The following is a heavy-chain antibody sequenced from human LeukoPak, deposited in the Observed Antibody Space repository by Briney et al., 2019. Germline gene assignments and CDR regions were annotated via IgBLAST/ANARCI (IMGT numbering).Heavy chain of an antibody. V-gene: IGHV3-23*01. D-gene: IGHD3-22*01. J-gene: IGHJ4*02. Sequence: PGGSLRLSWAASGFTLSSFAMSWVRQAPRKWREVDGAISGSGGSTHYAASVKGRFTMSRDNSKNTLYLQMNSLRAEDTAVYYCARDRSGYYPYYFDYWGQGTLVTVSS. CDR2: ISGSGGST. CDR3: ARDRSGYYPYYFDY. CDR1: GFTLSSFA.